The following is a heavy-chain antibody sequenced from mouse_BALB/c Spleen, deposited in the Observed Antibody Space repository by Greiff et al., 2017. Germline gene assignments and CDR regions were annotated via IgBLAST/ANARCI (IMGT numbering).Heavy chain of an antibody. CDR3: ARERGYDV. CDR1: GFTFTDYY. Sequence: EVKLVESGGGLVQPGGSLRLSCATSGFTFTDYYMSWVRQPPGKALEWLGFIRNKANGYTTEYSASVKGRFTISRDNSQSILYLQMNTLRAEDSATYYCARERGYDVWGAGTTVTGSS. V-gene: IGHV7-3*02. CDR2: IRNKANGYTT. J-gene: IGHJ1*01.